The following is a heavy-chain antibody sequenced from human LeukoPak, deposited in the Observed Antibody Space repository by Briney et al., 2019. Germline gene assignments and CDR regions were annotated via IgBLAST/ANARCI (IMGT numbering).Heavy chain of an antibody. D-gene: IGHD2-2*01. V-gene: IGHV3-11*04. J-gene: IGHJ4*02. CDR1: GDSISSGGYY. Sequence: LSLTCTVSGDSISSGGYYWSWVRQAPGKGLEWFSYITSGGGTIYYADSVKGRFTISRDNAKNSLYLQMNSLRADDTATYYCARGFNYAFDYWGQGTLVTVSS. CDR3: ARGFNYAFDY. CDR2: ITSGGGTI.